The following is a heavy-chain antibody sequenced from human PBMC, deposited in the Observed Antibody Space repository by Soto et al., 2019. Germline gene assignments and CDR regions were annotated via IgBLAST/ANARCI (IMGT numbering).Heavy chain of an antibody. J-gene: IGHJ6*02. V-gene: IGHV4-39*01. CDR2: IYYSGST. CDR1: GGSISSSSYY. CDR3: ARHIRGNSRLAV. D-gene: IGHD2-21*01. Sequence: SSETLSLTCTVSGGSISSSSYYWGWIRQPPGKGLEWIGSIYYSGSTYYNPSLKSRVTISVDTSKNQFSLKLSSVTAADTAVYYCARHIRGNSRLAVWGQGTTVTVSS.